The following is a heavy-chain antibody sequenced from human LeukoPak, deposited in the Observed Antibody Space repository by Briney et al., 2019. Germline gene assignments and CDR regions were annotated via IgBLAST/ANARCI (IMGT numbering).Heavy chain of an antibody. J-gene: IGHJ4*02. CDR1: GFPFSSYV. V-gene: IGHV3-23*01. CDR3: AKGRGLIIPLDY. D-gene: IGHD3-10*01. Sequence: GSLRLSLAVPGFPFSSYVLSRVRPAPGKGPEWVSGISGSGSITYYADSVKGRFTISRGNSKNTLYLQMNSLRAEVTAVYYCAKGRGLIIPLDYWGQGTLVTVSS. CDR2: ISGSGSIT.